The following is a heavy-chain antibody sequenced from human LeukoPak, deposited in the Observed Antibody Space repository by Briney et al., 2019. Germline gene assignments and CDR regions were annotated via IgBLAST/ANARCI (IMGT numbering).Heavy chain of an antibody. V-gene: IGHV4-4*07. CDR2: MYISRST. J-gene: IGHJ6*03. CDR1: GGSINNYY. CDR3: ARESRIVEGDGYYMDV. Sequence: SETLSLTCTVSGGSINNYYWNWIRQPAGKGLEWIGRMYISRSTDYNPSLRSRVIMSLDRSKNQFSPQLTPVTAADTAVYYCARESRIVEGDGYYMDVWGKGTTVTISS. D-gene: IGHD1-26*01.